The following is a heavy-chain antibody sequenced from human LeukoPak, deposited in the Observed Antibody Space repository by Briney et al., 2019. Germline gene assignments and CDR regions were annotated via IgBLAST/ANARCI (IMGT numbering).Heavy chain of an antibody. Sequence: PSETLSLTCTVSGGSISSYYWSWIRQPPGKGLEWIGYIYYSGSTNYNPSLKSRVTISVDTSKNQFSLKLSSVTAADTAVYYCARAQYPYGMDVWGQGTTVTVSS. D-gene: IGHD2-2*01. CDR1: GGSISSYY. V-gene: IGHV4-59*01. CDR3: ARAQYPYGMDV. J-gene: IGHJ6*02. CDR2: IYYSGST.